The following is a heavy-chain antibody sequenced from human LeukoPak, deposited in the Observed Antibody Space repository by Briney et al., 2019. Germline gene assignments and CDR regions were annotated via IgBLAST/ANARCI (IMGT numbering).Heavy chain of an antibody. J-gene: IGHJ6*03. Sequence: GGSLRLSCAASGFTFSSYSMNWVRQAQGKGLEWVSYISSSSSTIYYADSVKGRFTISRDNAKNSLYLQMNSLRAEDTAVYYCARDSAWTYYYYYMDVWGKGTTVTVSS. V-gene: IGHV3-48*01. CDR1: GFTFSSYS. D-gene: IGHD3/OR15-3a*01. CDR2: ISSSSSTI. CDR3: ARDSAWTYYYYYMDV.